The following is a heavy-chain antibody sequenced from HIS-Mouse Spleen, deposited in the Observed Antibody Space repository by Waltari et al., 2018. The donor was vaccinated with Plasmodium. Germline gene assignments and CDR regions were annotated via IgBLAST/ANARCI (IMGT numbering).Heavy chain of an antibody. CDR1: GSTFSRCW. V-gene: IGHV3-7*01. J-gene: IGHJ2*01. CDR2: IKQDGSEK. D-gene: IGHD6-13*01. Sequence: EVQLVESGGGLVQPGASLGLSCAAPGSTFSRCWMSWVRQASGKGLEWVANIKQDGSEKYYVDSVKGRFTISRDNAKNSLYLQMNSLRAEDTAVYYCASSWYWYFDLWGRGTLVTVSS. CDR3: ASSWYWYFDL.